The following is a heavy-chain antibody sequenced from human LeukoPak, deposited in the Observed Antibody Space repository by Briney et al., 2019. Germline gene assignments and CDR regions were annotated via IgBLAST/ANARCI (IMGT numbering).Heavy chain of an antibody. CDR3: AKVSRGSDWYYYDSRGYYYFDY. Sequence: GGSLRLSCAASGFTFSSYAMSWVRQAPGKGLEWVSAISGSGGSTYYADSVKGRFTISRDNSKNTLYLQMNSLRAEDTAVYYCAKVSRGSDWYYYDSRGYYYFDYWGQGTLVTVSS. J-gene: IGHJ4*02. V-gene: IGHV3-23*01. CDR2: ISGSGGST. D-gene: IGHD3-22*01. CDR1: GFTFSSYA.